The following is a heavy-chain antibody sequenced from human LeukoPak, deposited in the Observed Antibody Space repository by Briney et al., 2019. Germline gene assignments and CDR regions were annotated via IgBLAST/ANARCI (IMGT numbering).Heavy chain of an antibody. Sequence: PSEALSLTCAVYGGSFSGYYWSWIRQPPGKGLEWIGEINHSGSTNYNPSLKSRVTISVDTSKNQFSLKLSSVTAADTAVYYCARGGYSGSYYAFERYFDYWGQGTLVTVSS. CDR3: ARGGYSGSYYAFERYFDY. J-gene: IGHJ4*02. CDR2: INHSGST. CDR1: GGSFSGYY. V-gene: IGHV4-34*01. D-gene: IGHD1-26*01.